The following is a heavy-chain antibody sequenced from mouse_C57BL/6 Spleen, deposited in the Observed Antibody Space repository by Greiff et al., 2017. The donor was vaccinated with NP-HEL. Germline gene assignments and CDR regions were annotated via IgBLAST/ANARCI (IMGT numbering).Heavy chain of an antibody. J-gene: IGHJ3*01. D-gene: IGHD2-4*01. CDR2: IYPRSGNT. Sequence: QVQLQQSGAELARPGASVKLSCKASGYTFTSYGISWVKQRTGQGLEWIGEIYPRSGNTYYNEKFKGKATLTADKSSSTAYMELRSLTSEDSAVYFCARSDYDYDEGFAYWGQGTLVTVSA. V-gene: IGHV1-81*01. CDR3: ARSDYDYDEGFAY. CDR1: GYTFTSYG.